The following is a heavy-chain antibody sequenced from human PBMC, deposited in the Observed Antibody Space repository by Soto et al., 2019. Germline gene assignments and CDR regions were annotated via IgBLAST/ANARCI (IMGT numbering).Heavy chain of an antibody. CDR3: AKPPGVRWVATISNWFDP. J-gene: IGHJ5*02. CDR2: ISGSGGST. V-gene: IGHV3-23*01. CDR1: GFTFSSYA. Sequence: HPGGSLRLSCAASGFTFSSYAMSWVRQAPGKGLEWVSAISGSGGSTYYADSVKGRFTISRDNSKNTLYLQMNSLRAEDTAVYYCAKPPGVRWVATISNWFDPWGQGTLVTVSS. D-gene: IGHD5-12*01.